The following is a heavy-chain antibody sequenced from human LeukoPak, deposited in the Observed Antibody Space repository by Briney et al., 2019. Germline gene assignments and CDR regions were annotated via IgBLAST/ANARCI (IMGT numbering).Heavy chain of an antibody. CDR2: ISWNSGSI. Sequence: PGGSLRLSCAASGFTFDDYAMHWVRQAPGKGLEWVSGISWNSGSIGYADSVKGRFTISRDNAKNSLYLQMSSLRAEDTALYYCAKGGLRYSSGWYYFDYRGQGTLVTVSS. D-gene: IGHD6-19*01. CDR1: GFTFDDYA. CDR3: AKGGLRYSSGWYYFDY. J-gene: IGHJ4*02. V-gene: IGHV3-9*01.